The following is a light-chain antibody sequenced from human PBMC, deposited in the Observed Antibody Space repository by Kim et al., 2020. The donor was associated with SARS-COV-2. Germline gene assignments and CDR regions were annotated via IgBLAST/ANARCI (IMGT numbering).Light chain of an antibody. CDR1: QSVSSN. CDR2: GAS. J-gene: IGKJ2*01. Sequence: EIVMTQSPATLSVSPGERATLSCRASQSVSSNLAWYQQKPGQAPRLPIYGASTRATGIPARFSGSGSGTEFTLTISSLQSEDFAVYYCQQYNNWPLTFGQGTKLEI. CDR3: QQYNNWPLT. V-gene: IGKV3-15*01.